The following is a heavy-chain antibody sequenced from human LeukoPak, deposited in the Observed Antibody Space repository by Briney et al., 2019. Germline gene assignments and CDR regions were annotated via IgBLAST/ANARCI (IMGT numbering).Heavy chain of an antibody. V-gene: IGHV3-7*04. Sequence: GGSLRLSCEASGFTFTRYWMSWVRQAPGKGLEWVANIKEDGSQKNYGDSVKGRLTISRDNAKNSVYLQLNSLRVEDTAVYFCAKDIVGGGDDYWGQGTLVTVSS. CDR3: AKDIVGGGDDY. CDR1: GFTFTRYW. D-gene: IGHD2-21*02. CDR2: IKEDGSQK. J-gene: IGHJ4*02.